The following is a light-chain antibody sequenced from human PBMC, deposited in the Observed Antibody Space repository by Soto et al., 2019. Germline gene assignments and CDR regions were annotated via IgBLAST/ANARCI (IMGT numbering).Light chain of an antibody. CDR3: LRYNSAPFT. Sequence: DIQMTQSPSSLSASVGDRVTITCRASQGITNYLAWYQQKQGKVPKLLISAAYTLQSGVPPRFSGSGSGTDFTLTISSLQPEDVATYYCLRYNSAPFTFGPGNRGDI. J-gene: IGKJ3*01. CDR1: QGITNY. CDR2: AAY. V-gene: IGKV1-27*01.